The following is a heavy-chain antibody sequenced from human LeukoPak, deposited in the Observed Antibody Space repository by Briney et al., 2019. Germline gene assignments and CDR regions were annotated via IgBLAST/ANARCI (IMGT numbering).Heavy chain of an antibody. D-gene: IGHD6-19*01. Sequence: GGSLRLSCAASGFSFSSYSMNWVRQAPGKGLEWVSFISSSRSYIYYADSVKGRFTISRDNAKNSLYLQMNSLRAEDTAVYYCARVAQQWLPVYYYYGMDVWGQGTTVTVSS. V-gene: IGHV3-21*04. CDR2: ISSSRSYI. CDR3: ARVAQQWLPVYYYYGMDV. CDR1: GFSFSSYS. J-gene: IGHJ6*02.